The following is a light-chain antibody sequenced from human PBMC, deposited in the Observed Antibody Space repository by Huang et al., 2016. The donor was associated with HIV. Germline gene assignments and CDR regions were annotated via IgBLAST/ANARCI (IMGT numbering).Light chain of an antibody. V-gene: IGKV3-15*01. CDR2: AAS. CDR3: QQYNNWPSIT. Sequence: EIVMTQSPATLSVSPGERATLSCRASQSVTSLAWYQQKPGQAPRLLIYAASTRATGIPARFSGRGSGTEFTLTITSLQSEDFAVYYCQQYNNWPSITFGQGTRLEIK. J-gene: IGKJ5*01. CDR1: QSVTS.